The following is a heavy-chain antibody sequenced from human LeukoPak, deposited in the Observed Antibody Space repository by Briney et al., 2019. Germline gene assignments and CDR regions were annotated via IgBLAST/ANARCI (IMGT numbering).Heavy chain of an antibody. CDR1: GGSISSGGYS. CDR3: ARGGPGTTSLAYFDY. V-gene: IGHV4-30-2*01. Sequence: SHTLSLTCAVSGGSISSGGYSWSWIRQPPGTGLEWIGYIYHSGSTYYNPSLKSRVTISVDRSKNQFSLKLSSVTAADTAVYYCARGGPGTTSLAYFDYWGQGTLVTVSS. CDR2: IYHSGST. J-gene: IGHJ4*02. D-gene: IGHD1-1*01.